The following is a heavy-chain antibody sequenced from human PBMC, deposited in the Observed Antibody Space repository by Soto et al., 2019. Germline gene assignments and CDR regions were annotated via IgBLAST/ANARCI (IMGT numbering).Heavy chain of an antibody. CDR1: GFTFRNYG. D-gene: IGHD4-4*01. J-gene: IGHJ6*02. V-gene: IGHV3-30*18. CDR3: AKRRGDHSNYSWGIDV. CDR2: ISYDGSDK. Sequence: QVQLVESGGGVVQPGRSLKLSCAASGFTFRNYGMHWVRQAPGKGLVWVTVISYDGSDKYYADSVKGRFTISRDNSKNTVYLEMNSLRDEDTAVYYCAKRRGDHSNYSWGIDVWGQGTTVTVSS.